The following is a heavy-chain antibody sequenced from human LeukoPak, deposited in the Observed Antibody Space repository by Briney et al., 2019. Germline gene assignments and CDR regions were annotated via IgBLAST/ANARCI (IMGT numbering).Heavy chain of an antibody. D-gene: IGHD3-16*01. CDR2: IYYSGST. Sequence: PSETLSLTCTVSGGSISSSSYYWGWIRQPPGKGLEWIGSIYYSGSTYYNPSLKSRVTISVDTSKNQFSLKLSSVTAADTAVYYCARLGGYDAFDIWGQGIMVTVSS. V-gene: IGHV4-39*07. CDR3: ARLGGYDAFDI. J-gene: IGHJ3*02. CDR1: GGSISSSSYY.